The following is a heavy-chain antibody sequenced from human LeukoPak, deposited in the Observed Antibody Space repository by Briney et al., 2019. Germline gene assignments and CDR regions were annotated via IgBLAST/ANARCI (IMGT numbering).Heavy chain of an antibody. Sequence: SETLSLTCTVSGGSVSSDSYYWGWIRQPPGKRLEWIGSIYYSGSPFYNPSPRSRVTMSVDTSKNQFALKLSSVTAADTAVYYCARQTYFYEASGHLNDNWGQGTLVTVSS. CDR1: GGSVSSDSYY. CDR3: ARQTYFYEASGHLNDN. CDR2: IYYSGSP. J-gene: IGHJ4*02. V-gene: IGHV4-39*01. D-gene: IGHD2-15*01.